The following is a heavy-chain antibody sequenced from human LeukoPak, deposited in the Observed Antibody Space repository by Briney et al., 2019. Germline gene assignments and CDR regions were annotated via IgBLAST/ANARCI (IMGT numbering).Heavy chain of an antibody. D-gene: IGHD1-20*01. J-gene: IGHJ4*02. CDR3: ARVHRNWNDVSCLDY. V-gene: IGHV1-2*02. CDR1: GYTFTGYY. CDR2: INPNSGGT. Sequence: ASVKVSCKASGYTFTGYYMHWVRQAPAQGLEWMGWINPNSGGTNYAQKFQGRVTMTRDTSISTAYMELSRLRSDDTAVYYCARVHRNWNDVSCLDYWGQGNLVTVSS.